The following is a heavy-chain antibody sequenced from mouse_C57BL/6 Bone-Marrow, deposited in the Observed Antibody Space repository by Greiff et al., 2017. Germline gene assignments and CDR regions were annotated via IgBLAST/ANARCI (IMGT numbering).Heavy chain of an antibody. CDR1: GYAFSSSW. CDR3: SYYSNSWYFDV. Sequence: QVQLQQSGPALVKPGASVKISCKASGYAFSSSWMNWVKQRPGKGLEWIGRIYPGDGDTNYNGKFKGKATLTADKSSSTAYMQLSSLTSEDSAVYCCSYYSNSWYFDVWGTGTTVTVSS. J-gene: IGHJ1*03. V-gene: IGHV1-82*01. D-gene: IGHD2-5*01. CDR2: IYPGDGDT.